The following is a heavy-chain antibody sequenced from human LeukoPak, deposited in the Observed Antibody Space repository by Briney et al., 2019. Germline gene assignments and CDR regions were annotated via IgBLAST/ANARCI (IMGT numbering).Heavy chain of an antibody. CDR2: LHYSGSI. CDR1: GGSISGS. V-gene: IGHV4-39*01. CDR3: ARHPTGFPNWFDP. D-gene: IGHD2-21*01. Sequence: SETLSLTCTVSGGSISGSWVWVRQPPGKGLEWIGSLHYSGSIYYSPSLKSRVTMSIDKSKNQFSLKLTSVTAADTAIYYCARHPTGFPNWFDPWGQRILATVSS. J-gene: IGHJ5*01.